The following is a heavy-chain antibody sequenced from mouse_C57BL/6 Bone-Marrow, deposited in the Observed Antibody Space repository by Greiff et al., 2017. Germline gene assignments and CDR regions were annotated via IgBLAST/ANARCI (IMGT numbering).Heavy chain of an antibody. V-gene: IGHV1-64*01. Sequence: QVQLQQSGAELVKPGASVKLSCKASGYTFTSYWMHWVKQRPGQGLEWIGMIHPNSGSTNYNEKFKSKATLTVDKSSSTAYMQLSSLTSEDSAVLYCTRSDWAWFAYWGQGTLVTVSA. CDR3: TRSDWAWFAY. CDR1: GYTFTSYW. D-gene: IGHD4-1*01. J-gene: IGHJ3*01. CDR2: IHPNSGST.